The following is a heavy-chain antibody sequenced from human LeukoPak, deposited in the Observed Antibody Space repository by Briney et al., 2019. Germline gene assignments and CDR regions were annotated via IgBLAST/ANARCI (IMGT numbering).Heavy chain of an antibody. CDR3: ARDGGIAAAGTLVDY. D-gene: IGHD6-13*01. J-gene: IGHJ4*02. V-gene: IGHV1-2*02. CDR1: GYTFTSYG. Sequence: GASVKVSCKASGYTFTSYGISWVRQAPGQGLEWMGWINPNSGGTNYAQKFQGRVTMTRATSISTAYMELSRLRSDDTAVYYCARDGGIAAAGTLVDYWGQGTLVTVSS. CDR2: INPNSGGT.